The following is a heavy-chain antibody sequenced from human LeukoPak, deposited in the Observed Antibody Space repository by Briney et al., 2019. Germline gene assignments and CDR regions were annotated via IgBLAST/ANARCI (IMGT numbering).Heavy chain of an antibody. J-gene: IGHJ4*02. CDR2: INPNSGGT. V-gene: IGHV1-2*02. D-gene: IGHD3-10*01. Sequence: ASVKVSCKASGYTFTGYYMHWVRQAPGQGLEWMGWINPNSGGTNYAQKFQGRVTMTRDTSISTAYMELSRLRSDDTAVYYCAKRQSRGYYGSGSYDYWGQGTLVTVSS. CDR3: AKRQSRGYYGSGSYDY. CDR1: GYTFTGYY.